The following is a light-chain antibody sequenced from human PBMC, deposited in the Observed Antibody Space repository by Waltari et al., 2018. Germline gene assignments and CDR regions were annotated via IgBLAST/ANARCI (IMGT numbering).Light chain of an antibody. J-gene: IGKJ1*01. CDR2: DSS. CDR3: QQRTSWPWT. V-gene: IGKV3-11*01. Sequence: EIVLTQSPATLSLSPGERATLSCRASQSVSSFLAWYQQKPGQAPRLLMFDSSSSATGIPARVSGSGSGTDFTLTISSLEPEDFAFYYCQQRTSWPWTFGQGTKVEIK. CDR1: QSVSSF.